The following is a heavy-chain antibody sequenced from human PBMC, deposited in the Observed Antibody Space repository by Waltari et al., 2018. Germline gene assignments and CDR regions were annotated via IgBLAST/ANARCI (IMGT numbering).Heavy chain of an antibody. CDR2: INPNSGDT. V-gene: IGHV1-2*06. Sequence: QVQLVPSGAEVKKPGSSVKVSCQASAGSFSPYAITWGRRAPGQGLEWTGRINPNSGDTNYAQKFQGRVTLTRDTSINTAYMELSSLKSDDTAVYYCARDLGSDYGNRDYWGQGTLVTVPS. J-gene: IGHJ4*02. D-gene: IGHD4-17*01. CDR3: ARDLGSDYGNRDY. CDR1: AGSFSPYA.